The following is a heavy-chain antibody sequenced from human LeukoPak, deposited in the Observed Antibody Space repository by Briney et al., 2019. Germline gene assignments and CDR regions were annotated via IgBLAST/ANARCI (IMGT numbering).Heavy chain of an antibody. CDR3: ARVKGSGWYHYGMDV. D-gene: IGHD6-19*01. CDR2: VYYSGST. CDR1: GGSISSGGYY. J-gene: IGHJ6*02. V-gene: IGHV4-30-4*01. Sequence: SETLSLTCTVSGGSISSGGYYWSWIRQPPGKGLEWIGYVYYSGSTYYNPSLKSRVTISVDTSKNQFSLKLSSVTAADTAVYYCARVKGSGWYHYGMDVWGQGTTVTVSS.